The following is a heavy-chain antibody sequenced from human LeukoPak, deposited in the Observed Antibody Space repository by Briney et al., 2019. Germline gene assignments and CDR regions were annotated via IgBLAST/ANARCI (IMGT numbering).Heavy chain of an antibody. Sequence: GGSLRLSCAASGFTFSSFGMSWVRQAPGKGLEWVSAISSTGGTAYYADSVKGRFTISRDNSKNTLYLQMNSLRAEDTAVYYCTRTSYYYYYYMDVWGKGTTVTVSS. J-gene: IGHJ6*03. CDR1: GFTFSSFG. CDR2: ISSTGGTA. V-gene: IGHV3-23*01. CDR3: TRTSYYYYYYMDV.